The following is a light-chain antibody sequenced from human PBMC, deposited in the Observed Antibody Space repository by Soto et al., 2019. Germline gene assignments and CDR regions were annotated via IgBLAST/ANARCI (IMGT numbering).Light chain of an antibody. CDR3: QQHNNWPPFT. Sequence: EILMTQSPATLSVSPVEIATLSCRASQSVSSNLAWYQQKPGQAPRLLIYGASTRATGIPARFSGSGSGTEFTLTISSLQSEDFAVYYCQQHNNWPPFTCGKGTRREIK. CDR2: GAS. V-gene: IGKV3-15*01. CDR1: QSVSSN. J-gene: IGKJ5*01.